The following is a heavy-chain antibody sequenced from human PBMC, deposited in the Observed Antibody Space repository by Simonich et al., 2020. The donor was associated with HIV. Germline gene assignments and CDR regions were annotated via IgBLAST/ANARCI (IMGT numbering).Heavy chain of an antibody. CDR2: INHSGIT. D-gene: IGHD3-3*01. J-gene: IGHJ4*02. CDR1: GGSFRGYY. CDR3: ARRDRELILYFDY. Sequence: QVQLQQWGAGLLTPSETLSLPCAVSGGSFRGYYWSWIRQPPGKGLEWIGKINHSGITNYKSSLNSRATISVDKSKNQFSLKLSSVTAADTAIYYCARRDRELILYFDYWGQGNLVTVSS. V-gene: IGHV4-34*01.